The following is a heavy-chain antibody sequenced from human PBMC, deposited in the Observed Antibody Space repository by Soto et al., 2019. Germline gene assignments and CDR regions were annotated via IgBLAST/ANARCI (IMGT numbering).Heavy chain of an antibody. CDR3: ARYTVTAEGFDY. Sequence: LSLTCAVSGGSISSGGYSWSWIRQPPGKGLEWIGYIYHSGSTYYNPSLKSRVTISVDRSKNQFSLKLSSVTAADTAVYYCARYTVTAEGFDYWGQGTLVTAPQ. CDR1: GGSISSGGYS. V-gene: IGHV4-30-2*01. D-gene: IGHD4-17*01. J-gene: IGHJ4*02. CDR2: IYHSGST.